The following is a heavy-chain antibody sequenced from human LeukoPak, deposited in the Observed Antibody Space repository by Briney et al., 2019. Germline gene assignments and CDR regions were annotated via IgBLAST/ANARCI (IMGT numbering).Heavy chain of an antibody. CDR3: ARHSGSSPHYFDY. CDR1: GGSISPYY. Sequence: SETLSLTCTVSGGSISPYYWNWIRQPPGKGLEWLGFIYYSGSTHYKSSLKSRVTISVDTSKNQFSLRLSSVTAADTAVYYCARHSGSSPHYFDYWGQGTLVTVSS. CDR2: IYYSGST. D-gene: IGHD1-26*01. V-gene: IGHV4-59*08. J-gene: IGHJ4*02.